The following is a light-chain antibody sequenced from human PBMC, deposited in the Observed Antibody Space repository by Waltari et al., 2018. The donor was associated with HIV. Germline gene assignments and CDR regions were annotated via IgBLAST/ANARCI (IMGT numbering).Light chain of an antibody. CDR3: SSYAGSTVI. CDR1: SSDVGGHKY. V-gene: IGLV2-8*01. J-gene: IGLJ2*01. CDR2: EVS. Sequence: QSALTQPPSASGSPGQSVTISCTGTSSDVGGHKYVSWYQQHPGKAPKLIIYEVSKRPSGVPCRFSGSKSGHTSSLAVSGVQAVDEADFYCSSYAGSTVIFGGGTKLTVL.